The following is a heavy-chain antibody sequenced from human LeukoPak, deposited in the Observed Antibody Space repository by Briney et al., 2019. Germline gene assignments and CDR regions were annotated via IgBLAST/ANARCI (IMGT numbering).Heavy chain of an antibody. J-gene: IGHJ4*02. Sequence: PGGSLRLSCAASGFTFSSYGTHWVRQAPGKGLEWVAFIRYDGSNKYYADSVKGRFTISRDNSKNTLYLQMNSLRAEDTAVYYCAKSGGKAVDYFDYWGQGTLVTVSS. CDR3: AKSGGKAVDYFDY. CDR2: IRYDGSNK. V-gene: IGHV3-30*02. CDR1: GFTFSSYG. D-gene: IGHD6-19*01.